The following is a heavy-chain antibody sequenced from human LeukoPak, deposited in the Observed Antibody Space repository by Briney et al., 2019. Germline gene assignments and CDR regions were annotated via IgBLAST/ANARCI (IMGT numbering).Heavy chain of an antibody. V-gene: IGHV4-39*07. Sequence: SETLSLTCTVSGGSISSSSYYWGWIRQPPGKGLEWIGSIYYSGSTNYNPSLKSRVTISVDTSKNQFSLKLSSVTAADTAVYYCASSSYYDSSGYYYYYYMDVWGKGTTVTVSS. CDR1: GGSISSSSYY. CDR3: ASSSYYDSSGYYYYYYMDV. D-gene: IGHD3-22*01. J-gene: IGHJ6*03. CDR2: IYYSGST.